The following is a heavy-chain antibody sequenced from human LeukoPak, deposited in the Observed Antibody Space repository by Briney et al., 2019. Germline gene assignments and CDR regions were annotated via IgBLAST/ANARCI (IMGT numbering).Heavy chain of an antibody. CDR1: GGSITTTNY. V-gene: IGHV4-4*02. CDR2: ISLAGRT. CDR3: SRESGPFCPFGH. J-gene: IGHJ4*02. D-gene: IGHD1-26*01. Sequence: SETLSLTCGVSGGSITTTNYWSWVRQPPGGGLEWIGEISLAGRTHYNPSLKSRVNISIDESKNHLYLILASVTAADTAVDYCSRESGPFCPFGHWGQGTLVAVTS.